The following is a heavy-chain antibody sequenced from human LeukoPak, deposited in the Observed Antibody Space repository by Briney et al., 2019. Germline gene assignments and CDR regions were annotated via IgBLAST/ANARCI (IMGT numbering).Heavy chain of an antibody. Sequence: SVKVSCKASGGTFSSYAISWVRQAPGQGLEWMGGIIPIFGTANYAQKFQGRVTITADKSTSTAYMELSSLRSEDTAVYYCARGLGGVTGTGTDYWGQGTLVTVSS. CDR1: GGTFSSYA. CDR2: IIPIFGTA. J-gene: IGHJ4*02. V-gene: IGHV1-69*06. CDR3: ARGLGGVTGTGTDY. D-gene: IGHD1-20*01.